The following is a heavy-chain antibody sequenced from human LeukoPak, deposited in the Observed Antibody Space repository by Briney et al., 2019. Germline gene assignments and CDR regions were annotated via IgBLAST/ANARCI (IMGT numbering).Heavy chain of an antibody. CDR3: ARESWGEAFDI. Sequence: PGRSLRLSCAASGFTFSSYAMHWVRQAPGKGLEWVAVISYDGSNKYYADSVKGRFTISRDNSKNTLYLQMNSLRAEDTAVYYCARESWGEAFDIWGQGTMVTVSS. CDR2: ISYDGSNK. J-gene: IGHJ3*02. V-gene: IGHV3-30-3*01. D-gene: IGHD1-26*01. CDR1: GFTFSSYA.